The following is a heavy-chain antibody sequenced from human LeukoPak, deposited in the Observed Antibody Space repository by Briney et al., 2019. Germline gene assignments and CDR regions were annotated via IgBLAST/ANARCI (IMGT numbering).Heavy chain of an antibody. J-gene: IGHJ5*02. Sequence: ASVKVSCKASGYTFTSYGISWVRQAPGQGLEWMGWISAYNGNTNYAQKLQGRVTMTTDTSTSTAYMELRSLRSDDMAVYYCARGGGRYYDFWSSNWFDPWGQGTLVTVSS. CDR2: ISAYNGNT. CDR1: GYTFTSYG. D-gene: IGHD3-3*01. CDR3: ARGGGRYYDFWSSNWFDP. V-gene: IGHV1-18*03.